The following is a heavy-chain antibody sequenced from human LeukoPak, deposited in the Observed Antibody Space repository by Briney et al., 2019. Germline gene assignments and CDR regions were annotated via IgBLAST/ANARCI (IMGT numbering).Heavy chain of an antibody. CDR1: GFTFSSYS. D-gene: IGHD2-15*01. V-gene: IGHV3-21*01. CDR2: ISSSSSYI. Sequence: GGSLRLSCAASGFTFSSYSMNWVRQAPGKGLEWVSSISSSSSYIYYADSVKGRFTISRDNAKNSLYLQMNSLRAEDTAVYYCARGSCSGGSCYSCNYWGQGTLVTVSS. J-gene: IGHJ4*02. CDR3: ARGSCSGGSCYSCNY.